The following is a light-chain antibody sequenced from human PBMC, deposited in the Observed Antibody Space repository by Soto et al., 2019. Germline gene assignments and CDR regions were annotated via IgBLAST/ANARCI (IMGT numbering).Light chain of an antibody. Sequence: QSALTQPPSASGSPGQSVTISCTGSSSDVGAYNPVSWYQQYPGKAPKLIIYLVTQRPSGVPDRFSGSKSGNTASLRVSRLQPEDEADYYCSTYAGNNNLIFGAGTKLTVL. CDR3: STYAGNNNLI. CDR1: SSDVGAYNP. V-gene: IGLV2-8*01. CDR2: LVT. J-gene: IGLJ2*01.